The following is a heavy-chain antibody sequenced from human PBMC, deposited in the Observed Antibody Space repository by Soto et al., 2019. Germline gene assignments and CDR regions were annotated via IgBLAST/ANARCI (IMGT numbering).Heavy chain of an antibody. Sequence: PGGSLRLSCTASGFTFGDYAMSWFRQAPGKGLEWVGFIRSKAYGGTTEYAASVKGRFTISRDDSKSIAYLQMNSLKTEDTAVYYCTRFRTPPYYYYYMDVWGKGTTVTVSS. CDR1: GFTFGDYA. CDR2: IRSKAYGGTT. J-gene: IGHJ6*03. V-gene: IGHV3-49*03. CDR3: TRFRTPPYYYYYMDV.